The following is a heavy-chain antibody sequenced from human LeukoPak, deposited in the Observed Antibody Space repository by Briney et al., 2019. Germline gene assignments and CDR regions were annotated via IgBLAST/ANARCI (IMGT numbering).Heavy chain of an antibody. V-gene: IGHV4-4*02. CDR3: ARGIGAADF. Sequence: SETLSLTCAVSGGSIGSRNWWSWVRQPPGKGLQWIGEIYQSGSSIHNPSLRSRVTMSVDKSKDQLSLKLRSVTAADTAVYYCARGIGAADFWGQGILVTVSS. J-gene: IGHJ4*02. D-gene: IGHD3-16*01. CDR1: GGSIGSRNW. CDR2: IYQSGSS.